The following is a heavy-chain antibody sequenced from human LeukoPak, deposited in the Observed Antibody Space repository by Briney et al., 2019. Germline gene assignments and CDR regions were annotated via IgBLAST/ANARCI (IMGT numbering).Heavy chain of an antibody. J-gene: IGHJ4*02. D-gene: IGHD3-22*01. Sequence: SETLSLTCTVSGGSISSYYWSWIRQPPGKGLEWIGYIYYSGSTNYNPSLKSRATISVDTSKNQFSLKLSSVTAADTAVYYCARGRSYYDSTGYAYWGQGTQVTVSS. CDR2: IYYSGST. CDR3: ARGRSYYDSTGYAY. V-gene: IGHV4-59*12. CDR1: GGSISSYY.